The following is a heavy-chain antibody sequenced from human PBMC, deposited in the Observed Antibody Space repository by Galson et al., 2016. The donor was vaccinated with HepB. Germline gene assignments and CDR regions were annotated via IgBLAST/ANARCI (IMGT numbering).Heavy chain of an antibody. Sequence: QSGAEVKKPGESLKISCKGSGYSFTNYWIAWVRQMPGKGLEWMGIVYPGDSDTRYSPSFQGRVTISADKSINTAIYYCARHGGGITTITWGYYYAMDVWGQGTTVTVSS. D-gene: IGHD3-3*01. CDR1: GYSFTNYW. CDR3: YYYAMDV. V-gene: IGHV5-51*03. J-gene: IGHJ6*02. CDR2: VYPGDSDT.